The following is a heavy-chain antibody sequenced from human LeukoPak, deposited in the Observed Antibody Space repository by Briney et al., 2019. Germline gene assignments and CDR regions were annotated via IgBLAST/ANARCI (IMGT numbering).Heavy chain of an antibody. D-gene: IGHD1/OR15-1a*01. CDR1: GFTVITND. CDR3: ARGVEHLDPHTLAY. J-gene: IGHJ4*02. CDR2: LYSDGNT. V-gene: IGHV3-53*01. Sequence: GGSLRLSCAASGFTVITNDMTWVRQAPGKGLEWVSVLYSDGNTKYADSVQGRFTISRDNSKNTLYLEMNSLSADDTAVYYCARGVEHLDPHTLAYWGQGTLVTVSS.